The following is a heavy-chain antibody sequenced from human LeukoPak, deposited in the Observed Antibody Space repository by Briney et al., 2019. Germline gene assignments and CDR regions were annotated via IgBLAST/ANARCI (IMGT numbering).Heavy chain of an antibody. J-gene: IGHJ4*02. CDR3: ARSYWDSSNFDY. D-gene: IGHD6-13*01. CDR2: IYYSGST. V-gene: IGHV4-39*01. Sequence: SETLSLTCTVSGGSISSSSYYWGWIRRPPGKGLEWIGSIYYSGSTYYNPSLKSRVTISVDTSKNQFSLKLSSVTAADTAVYYCARSYWDSSNFDYWGQGTLVTVSS. CDR1: GGSISSSSYY.